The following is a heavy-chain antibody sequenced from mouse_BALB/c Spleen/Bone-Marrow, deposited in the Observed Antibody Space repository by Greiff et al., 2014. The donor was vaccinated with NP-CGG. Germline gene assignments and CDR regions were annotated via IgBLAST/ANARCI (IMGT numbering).Heavy chain of an antibody. Sequence: VQLQQSGPGLVQPSQSLSITCTVSGFSLTSYGVHWVRQSPGKGLEWLGVIWSGGSTDYNAAFISRLSISKDNSKSQVFFKMYSLQANDTAIYYCARESFAYWGQGTLVTVSA. D-gene: IGHD1-3*01. CDR2: IWSGGST. V-gene: IGHV2-2*02. CDR3: ARESFAY. J-gene: IGHJ3*01. CDR1: GFSLTSYG.